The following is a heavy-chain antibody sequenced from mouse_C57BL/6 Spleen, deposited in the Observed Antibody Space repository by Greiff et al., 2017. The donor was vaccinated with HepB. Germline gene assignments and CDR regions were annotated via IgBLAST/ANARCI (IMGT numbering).Heavy chain of an antibody. Sequence: EVKLVESGGGLVQPKGSLKLSCAASGFSFNTYAMNWVRQAPGKGLEWVARIRSKSNNYATYYADSVKDRFTISRDDSESMLYLQMNNLKTEDTAMYYGVRQGPLYYGSSYGYFDVWGTGTTVTVSS. CDR1: GFSFNTYA. CDR2: IRSKSNNYAT. CDR3: VRQGPLYYGSSYGYFDV. V-gene: IGHV10-1*01. J-gene: IGHJ1*03. D-gene: IGHD1-1*01.